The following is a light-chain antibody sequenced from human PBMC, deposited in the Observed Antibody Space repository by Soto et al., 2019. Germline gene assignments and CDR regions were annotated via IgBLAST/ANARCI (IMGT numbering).Light chain of an antibody. CDR1: QSVSRRY. CDR2: GVS. Sequence: EIVLTQAPGTLSLSPGERSTLSCRASQSVSRRYLAWYQQKPGKAPRLLIYGVSTRHTGVPERFSGSASGTDFTLTISRLEPEDFEVYYCQQYGSYPITFGQGTRLEIK. CDR3: QQYGSYPIT. V-gene: IGKV3-20*01. J-gene: IGKJ5*01.